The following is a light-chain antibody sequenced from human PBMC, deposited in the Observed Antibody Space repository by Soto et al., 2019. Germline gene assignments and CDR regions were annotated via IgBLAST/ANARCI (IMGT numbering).Light chain of an antibody. V-gene: IGLV2-14*03. CDR1: NSDVGDYNY. CDR3: CSYPLINTAYV. CDR2: DVN. Sequence: ALTQPASVSGSPGQSITISCTGTNSDVGDYNYVSWYQQFPGKAPKLVIYDVNNRPSGISDRFSGSKSGNTASLFISGLQTEDEADYYCCSYPLINTAYVVGTGTKVPVL. J-gene: IGLJ1*01.